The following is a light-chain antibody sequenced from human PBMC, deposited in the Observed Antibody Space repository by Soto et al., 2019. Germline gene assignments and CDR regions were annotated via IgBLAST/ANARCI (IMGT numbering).Light chain of an antibody. CDR2: EVS. V-gene: IGLV2-14*01. CDR1: SSDVGGYNY. Sequence: QSALTQPASVSGSPGQSITISCTGTSSDVGGYNYVSWYQQHPGKAPKLMIYEVSNRPSGVSNRVSGSKSGNTASLTISGPQAEAEDDYYCSAYTISRTVVFGGGTKLTVL. J-gene: IGLJ2*01. CDR3: SAYTISRTVV.